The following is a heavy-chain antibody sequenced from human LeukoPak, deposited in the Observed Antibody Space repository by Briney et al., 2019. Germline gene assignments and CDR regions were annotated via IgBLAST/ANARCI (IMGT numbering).Heavy chain of an antibody. D-gene: IGHD3-10*01. CDR3: ARDGYYGPFHY. CDR2: INHSGST. V-gene: IGHV4-34*01. CDR1: GGSFSGYY. Sequence: SSETLSLTCAVYGGSFSGYYWSWIRQPPGKGLEWIGEINHSGSTNYNPSLKSRVTISVDTSKNQFSLKLSSVTAADTAVYYCARDGYYGPFHYWGQGTLVTVSS. J-gene: IGHJ4*02.